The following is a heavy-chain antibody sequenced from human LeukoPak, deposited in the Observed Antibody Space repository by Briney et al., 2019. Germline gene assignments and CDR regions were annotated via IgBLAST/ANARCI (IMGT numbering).Heavy chain of an antibody. CDR3: GRVLEGLYQGVVFEI. J-gene: IGHJ3*02. Sequence: GASVKVSCKASGYTFTGYYMHWVRQAPGQGLEWMGWINPNSGGTNYAQKFQGRVTMTRDTSISTAYMELSKLRSEATAVYYCGRVLEGLYQGVVFEIWGKGTMVTVFS. D-gene: IGHD3-16*02. CDR2: INPNSGGT. CDR1: GYTFTGYY. V-gene: IGHV1-2*02.